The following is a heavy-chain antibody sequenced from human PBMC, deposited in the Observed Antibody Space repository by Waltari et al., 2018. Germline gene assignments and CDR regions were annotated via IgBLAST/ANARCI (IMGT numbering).Heavy chain of an antibody. V-gene: IGHV1-3*01. CDR2: INAGNGNT. CDR3: ARGPSAQLERHWFDP. D-gene: IGHD1-1*01. J-gene: IGHJ5*02. Sequence: QVQLVQSGAEVKKPGASVKVSCKASGYTFTSYAMHWVRQAPGQRLEWMGWINAGNGNTKYSQKFQGRVTITRDTSASTAYMELSSLRSEDTAVYYCARGPSAQLERHWFDPWGQGTLVTVSS. CDR1: GYTFTSYA.